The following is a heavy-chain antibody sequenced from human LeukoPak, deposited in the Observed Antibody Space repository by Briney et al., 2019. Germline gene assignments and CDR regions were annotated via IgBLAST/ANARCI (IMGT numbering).Heavy chain of an antibody. CDR1: GGSISSGSYY. CDR2: IYYSGST. V-gene: IGHV4-61*02. Sequence: PSQTLSLTCTVSGGSISSGSYYWSWIRQPAGKGLEWIGRIYYSGSTYYNPSLKSRVTISVDTSKNQFSLKLSSVTAADTAVYYCPRTGRNYYGSGSYYRGYYYFDYWGQGTLVTVSS. D-gene: IGHD3-10*01. CDR3: PRTGRNYYGSGSYYRGYYYFDY. J-gene: IGHJ4*02.